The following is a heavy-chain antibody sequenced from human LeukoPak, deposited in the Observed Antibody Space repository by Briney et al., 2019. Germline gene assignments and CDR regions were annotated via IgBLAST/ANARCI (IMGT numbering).Heavy chain of an antibody. Sequence: GGAPRLSSTASGFTLSSYCMHLVRQTPGEGLGWGSRINSDGSSTSYADSVKGRFTISRDNAKNTLYLQMNSLRAEDTAMYYCARADRPNWYFDLWGRGTLVTVSS. CDR2: INSDGSST. J-gene: IGHJ2*01. CDR1: GFTLSSYC. V-gene: IGHV3-74*01. CDR3: ARADRPNWYFDL.